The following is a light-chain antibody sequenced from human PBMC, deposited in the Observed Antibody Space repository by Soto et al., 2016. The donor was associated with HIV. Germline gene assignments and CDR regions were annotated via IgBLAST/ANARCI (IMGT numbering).Light chain of an antibody. CDR2: DDS. V-gene: IGLV3-21*03. J-gene: IGLJ2*01. CDR1: NIGDKS. Sequence: YVLTQPPSVSVAPGKPARVTCGGNNIGDKSVNWYQQKPGQAPVLVVYDDSDRPSGIPERFSGSNSGNTATLTISRVEAGDEADYYCQVWDISTDLVVFGGGTKLTV. CDR3: QVWDISTDLVV.